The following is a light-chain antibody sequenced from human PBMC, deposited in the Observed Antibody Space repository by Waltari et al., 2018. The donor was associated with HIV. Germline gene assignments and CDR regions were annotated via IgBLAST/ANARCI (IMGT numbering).Light chain of an antibody. Sequence: SYELTQPPSVSVSPGQTASITCSGDKLGDKYACWYQQKPGQAPMLVIYQDSKRPSGSPERFSGDNSGNTATLTISGTQAMDEADYYCQAWDSSTLVVFGGGTKLTVL. V-gene: IGLV3-1*01. J-gene: IGLJ2*01. CDR1: KLGDKY. CDR2: QDS. CDR3: QAWDSSTLVV.